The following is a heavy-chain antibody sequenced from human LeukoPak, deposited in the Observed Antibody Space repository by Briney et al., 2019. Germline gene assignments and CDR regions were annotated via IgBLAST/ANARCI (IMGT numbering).Heavy chain of an antibody. CDR1: GYTFTNHH. V-gene: IGHV1-8*03. CDR3: ARTTSMTASGYDY. D-gene: IGHD4-17*01. Sequence: ASVKVSCKASGYTFTNHHINWVRQASGQGLEWMGWMNPNNGDSGYAQNLQGRATITTDTSISTAYMELRILRSDDTAVYFCARTTSMTASGYDYWGQGTLVTVSS. J-gene: IGHJ4*02. CDR2: MNPNNGDS.